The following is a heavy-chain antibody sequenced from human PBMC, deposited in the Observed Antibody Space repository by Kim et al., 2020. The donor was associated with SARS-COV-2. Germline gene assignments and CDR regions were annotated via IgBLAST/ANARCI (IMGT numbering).Heavy chain of an antibody. CDR1: GFTFTSSA. D-gene: IGHD3-22*01. Sequence: SVKVSCKASGFTFTSSAMQWVRQARGQRLEWIGWIVVGSGNTNYAQKFQERVTITRDMSTSTAYMELSSLRSEDTAVYYCHYYYDSSGYWPGEDVVVTFDIWGQGTMVTVSS. CDR2: IVVGSGNT. J-gene: IGHJ3*02. CDR3: HYYYDSSGYWPGEDVVVTFDI. V-gene: IGHV1-58*02.